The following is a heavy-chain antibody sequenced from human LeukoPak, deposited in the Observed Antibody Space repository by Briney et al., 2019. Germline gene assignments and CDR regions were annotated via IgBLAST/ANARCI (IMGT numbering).Heavy chain of an antibody. CDR3: TTGYCSRTSCYYFDY. D-gene: IGHD2-2*01. CDR1: GFTFSNAW. J-gene: IGHJ4*02. Sequence: GGSLRLSCAASGFTFSNAWMSWVRQAPGKGLEGVGRVKSKTDGGTTDYAAPVKGRFTISRDDSKNTLYLQMNSLKTEDTAVYYCTTGYCSRTSCYYFDYWGQGTLVTVSS. CDR2: VKSKTDGGTT. V-gene: IGHV3-15*01.